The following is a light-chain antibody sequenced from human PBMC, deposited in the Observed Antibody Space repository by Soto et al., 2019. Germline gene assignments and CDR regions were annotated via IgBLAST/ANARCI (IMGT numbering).Light chain of an antibody. CDR3: QQYYTYWHM. CDR1: QSISDY. V-gene: IGKV1-5*01. Sequence: DIQMTQSPSTLSASVGDRVIITCRASQSISDYLAWYQQKPGKAPKLLIYDASNLESGVPSTFSGSGSGTEFTLNISSLQTDDFATYYCQQYYTYWHMFGQGTRVEIK. CDR2: DAS. J-gene: IGKJ1*01.